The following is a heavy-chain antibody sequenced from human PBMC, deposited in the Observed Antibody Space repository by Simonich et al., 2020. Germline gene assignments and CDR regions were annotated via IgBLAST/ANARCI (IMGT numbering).Heavy chain of an antibody. D-gene: IGHD1-1*01. CDR1: GGSFSGYY. J-gene: IGHJ3*02. CDR3: ARGKGWKNAFDI. CDR2: INHSGRT. Sequence: QVQLQQWGAGLLKPSETLSLTCAVYGGSFSGYYWSWIRQPPGKGREGIGEINHSGRTNYNPSLKSRVTISVETSKNQFSLKLSSVTAADTAVYYCARGKGWKNAFDIWGQGTMVTVSS. V-gene: IGHV4-34*01.